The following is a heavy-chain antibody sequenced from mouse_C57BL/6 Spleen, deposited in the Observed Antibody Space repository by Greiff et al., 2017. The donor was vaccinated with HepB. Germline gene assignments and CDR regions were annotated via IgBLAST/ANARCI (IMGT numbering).Heavy chain of an antibody. J-gene: IGHJ1*03. CDR1: GFTFSSYT. D-gene: IGHD2-3*01. V-gene: IGHV5-9*01. CDR2: ISGGGGNT. CDR3: ARHDGYRNWYFDV. Sequence: EVHLVESGGGLVKPGGSLKLSCAASGFTFSSYTMSWVRQTPEKRLEWVATISGGGGNTYYPDSVKGRFTISRDNAKNTLYLQMSSLGSEDTALYYCARHDGYRNWYFDVWGTGTTVTVSS.